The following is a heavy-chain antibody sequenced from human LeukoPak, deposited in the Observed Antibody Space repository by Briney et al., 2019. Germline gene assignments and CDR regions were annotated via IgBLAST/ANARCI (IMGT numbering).Heavy chain of an antibody. CDR1: GFIVSSNY. J-gene: IGHJ4*02. D-gene: IGHD6-6*01. V-gene: IGHV3-53*01. CDR3: ARERASIAGRYFDY. Sequence: GGSLRLSCAASGFIVSSNYMIWVRQAPGKGLEWVSVIYSGGSTYYADSVKGRFTISRDNSKNTLYLQMNSLRAEDTAVYYCARERASIAGRYFDYWGQGTLVTVSS. CDR2: IYSGGST.